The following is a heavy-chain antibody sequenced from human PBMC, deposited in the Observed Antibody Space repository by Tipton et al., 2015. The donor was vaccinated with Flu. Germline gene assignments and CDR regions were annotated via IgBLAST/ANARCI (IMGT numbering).Heavy chain of an antibody. J-gene: IGHJ2*01. CDR1: GGSISNYY. CDR2: IYYSGST. V-gene: IGHV4-59*01. D-gene: IGHD2-15*01. CDR3: ARVEQGHRTGGNCYSDWYFDL. Sequence: GLVKPSETLSLTCTVSGGSISNYYWSWIRQPPGQGLENIGHIYYSGSTNYNPSLKSRVTISVDTSKNQFSLRLSSVTAADTAVYYCARVEQGHRTGGNCYSDWYFDLWGRGSLVTVSS.